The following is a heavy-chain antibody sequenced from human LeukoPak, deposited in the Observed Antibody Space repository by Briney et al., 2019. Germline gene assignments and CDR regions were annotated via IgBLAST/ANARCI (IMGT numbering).Heavy chain of an antibody. CDR2: ISGSGGST. V-gene: IGHV3-23*01. CDR3: AKNLWGGSGSSHYYYYYGMDV. D-gene: IGHD3-10*01. CDR1: GFTFSSYA. J-gene: IGHJ6*02. Sequence: GGFLRLSCAASGFTFSSYAMSWVRQAPGKGLEWVSAISGSGGSTYYADSVKGRFTISRDNSKNTLYLQMNSLRAEDTAVYYCAKNLWGGSGSSHYYYYYGMDVWGQGTTVTVSS.